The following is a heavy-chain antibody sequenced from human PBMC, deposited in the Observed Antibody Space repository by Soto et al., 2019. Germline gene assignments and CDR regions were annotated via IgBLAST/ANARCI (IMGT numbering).Heavy chain of an antibody. CDR3: AKDQAITMVRGVIITFFDY. D-gene: IGHD3-10*01. CDR2: ISGSGGST. Sequence: GGSLRLSCAASGFTFSSYAMSWFRQAPGKGLEWVSAISGSGGSTYYADSVKGRFTISRDNSKNTLYLQMNSLRAEDTAVYYCAKDQAITMVRGVIITFFDYWGQGTLVTVSS. CDR1: GFTFSSYA. J-gene: IGHJ4*02. V-gene: IGHV3-23*01.